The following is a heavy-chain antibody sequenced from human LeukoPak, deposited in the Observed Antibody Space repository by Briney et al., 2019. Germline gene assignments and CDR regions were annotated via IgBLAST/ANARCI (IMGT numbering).Heavy chain of an antibody. CDR3: ARLGCSGGSCYQYYYYYMDV. V-gene: IGHV4-39*01. J-gene: IGHJ6*03. Sequence: SETLSLTCTVSGGSISSSSYYWGWIRQPPAKGLEWIGSIYYSGSTYYIPSLKSRVTISVDTSKNQFSLKLSSVTAADTAVYYCARLGCSGGSCYQYYYYYMDVWGKGTTVTVSS. CDR1: GGSISSSSYY. CDR2: IYYSGST. D-gene: IGHD2-15*01.